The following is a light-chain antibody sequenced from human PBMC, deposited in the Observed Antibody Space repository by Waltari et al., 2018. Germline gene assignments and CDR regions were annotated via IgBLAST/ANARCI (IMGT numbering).Light chain of an antibody. CDR3: AAWDGSLSGV. J-gene: IGLJ3*02. Sequence: QSVLTQPPSASGTPGQRVTISCSGRNSNIGNNYVSWYQQLPGTAPKLLIYRDDQRPSWVPDRFSGSKSGTSASLAISGLRSEDEADYYCAAWDGSLSGVFGAGTKLTVL. CDR1: NSNIGNNY. CDR2: RDD. V-gene: IGLV1-47*01.